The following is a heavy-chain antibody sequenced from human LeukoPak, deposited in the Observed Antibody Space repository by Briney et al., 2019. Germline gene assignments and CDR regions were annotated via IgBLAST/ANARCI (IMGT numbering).Heavy chain of an antibody. CDR3: VRGRGEVGLMVYAIRGNWFDP. V-gene: IGHV1-8*01. Sequence: GASVKVSCKASGYTFTSYNINWVRQATGQGLEWMGWMNPNSGNTGYAQKFQGRVTMTRNTSISTAYMELSSLRSEDTAVYYCVRGRGEVGLMVYAIRGNWFDPWGQGTPVTVSP. CDR2: MNPNSGNT. CDR1: GYTFTSYN. D-gene: IGHD2-8*01. J-gene: IGHJ5*02.